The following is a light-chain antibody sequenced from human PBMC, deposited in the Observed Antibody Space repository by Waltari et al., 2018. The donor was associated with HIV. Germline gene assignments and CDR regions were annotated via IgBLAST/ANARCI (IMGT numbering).Light chain of an antibody. Sequence: QSVLTQPPSVSAAPGQKVTISSSGSSSNIGNNYVDWLQQLPGTAPKRHIYDNIKRPSGIPDLFSGSKSGTSATLGITGLQTGDEATYYCGAWDNTLDVVLFGGGTILTVL. J-gene: IGLJ2*01. V-gene: IGLV1-51*01. CDR2: DNI. CDR3: GAWDNTLDVVL. CDR1: SSNIGNNY.